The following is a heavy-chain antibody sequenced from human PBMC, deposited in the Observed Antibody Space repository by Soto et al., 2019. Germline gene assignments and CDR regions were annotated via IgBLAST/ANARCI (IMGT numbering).Heavy chain of an antibody. CDR2: ISDYNGNT. Sequence: QVQLVQSGAEVKKPGASVKVSCKTSGYTFNNYGISWVRQAPGQGLELMGWISDYNGNTNYPQKFQGRVTMTTDTSTKTVYMVLTSLRSDDTAVYYCARDGYYDSGSYGMDVWGRGTTVTVSS. J-gene: IGHJ6*02. CDR1: GYTFNNYG. D-gene: IGHD3-10*01. CDR3: ARDGYYDSGSYGMDV. V-gene: IGHV1-18*01.